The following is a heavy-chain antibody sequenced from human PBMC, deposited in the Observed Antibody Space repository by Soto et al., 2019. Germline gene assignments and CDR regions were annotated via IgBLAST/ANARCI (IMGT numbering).Heavy chain of an antibody. CDR1: GYTFTSYG. D-gene: IGHD1-1*01. Sequence: GAEVKKPGASVKVSCKASGYTFTSYGITWVRQAHGQGLECMGWISAHNGNTDYEQKLQGRVIVTRDTSTSTAYMELRSLRSDDTAVYYCARGRYGDYWGQGALVTVS. CDR2: ISAHNGNT. CDR3: ARGRYGDY. V-gene: IGHV1-18*01. J-gene: IGHJ4*02.